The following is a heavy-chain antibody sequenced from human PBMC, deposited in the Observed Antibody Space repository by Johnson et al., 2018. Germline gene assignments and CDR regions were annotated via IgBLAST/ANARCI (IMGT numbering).Heavy chain of an antibody. CDR2: IDYSGPT. Sequence: QVQLQESGPGLEKPSETLSLTCTVSGGSIGTYYWSWIRQPPGKGLEWIGFIDYSGPTDYNPSLKSRVTISIDTSKDQFSLKLTSVTAADTAVLYCARIRRCSRRPDALDIWGQGTMVTVAA. J-gene: IGHJ3*02. V-gene: IGHV4-59*01. CDR3: ARIRRCSRRPDALDI. CDR1: GGSIGTYY. D-gene: IGHD6-13*01.